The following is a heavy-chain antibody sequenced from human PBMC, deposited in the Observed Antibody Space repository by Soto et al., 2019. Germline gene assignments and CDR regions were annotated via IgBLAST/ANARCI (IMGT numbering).Heavy chain of an antibody. Sequence: EVQLVQSGAEVKKPGESLKNSCKVSGYNFANYWIGWVRQMPGKGLEWMGVIYPDDSDTGYSPSFQGQVTISADKSISTAYLQWSSLKASDTATYYCARQSRGVLAAVFDASDVWGQGTMVIVSS. CDR1: GYNFANYW. CDR3: ARQSRGVLAAVFDASDV. V-gene: IGHV5-51*01. CDR2: IYPDDSDT. D-gene: IGHD3-10*01. J-gene: IGHJ3*01.